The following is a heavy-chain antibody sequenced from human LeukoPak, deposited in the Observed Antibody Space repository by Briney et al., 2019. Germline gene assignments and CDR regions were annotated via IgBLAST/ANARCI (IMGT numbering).Heavy chain of an antibody. J-gene: IGHJ2*01. V-gene: IGHV3-7*01. CDR3: ARDTYRFFDL. CDR1: GFTFSSYA. CDR2: IKEDGSDK. Sequence: GGSLRLSCAASGFTFSSYAMSWVRQAPGKGLEWVADIKEDGSDKYSVDSMKGRFTISRDNAKNSLYLQMDNLRAEDTAVYYCARDTYRFFDLWGRGTLVTVSS.